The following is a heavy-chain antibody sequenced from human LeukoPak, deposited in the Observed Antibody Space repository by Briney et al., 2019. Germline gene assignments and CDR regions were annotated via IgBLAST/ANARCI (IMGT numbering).Heavy chain of an antibody. CDR1: GGSISSYY. J-gene: IGHJ4*02. D-gene: IGHD3-3*01. CDR3: ASAAYYDFWSGSQAPPRYFDY. Sequence: PSETLSLTCTVSGGSISSYYWSWIRQPPGKGLEWIGYIYYSGSTNYNPSLKSRVTISVDTSKNQFSLKLSSVTAADTAVYYCASAAYYDFWSGSQAPPRYFDYWGQGTLVTVSS. V-gene: IGHV4-59*12. CDR2: IYYSGST.